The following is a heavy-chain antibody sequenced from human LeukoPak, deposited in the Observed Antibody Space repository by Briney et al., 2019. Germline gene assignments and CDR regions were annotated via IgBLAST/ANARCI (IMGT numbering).Heavy chain of an antibody. J-gene: IGHJ4*02. CDR3: VKGAGRFLEWLLSD. D-gene: IGHD3-3*01. Sequence: GGSLRLSCAVSGFTFDSYAMHWVRQDPGKGLEWVSGISWNSGSIGYADSVKGRFTISRDNAKNSLYLQMNSLRVEDTALCYCVKGAGRFLEWLLSDWGQGTLVTVSS. CDR1: GFTFDSYA. CDR2: ISWNSGSI. V-gene: IGHV3-9*01.